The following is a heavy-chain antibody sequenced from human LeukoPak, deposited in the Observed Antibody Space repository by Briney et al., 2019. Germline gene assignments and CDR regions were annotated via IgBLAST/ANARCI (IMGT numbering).Heavy chain of an antibody. V-gene: IGHV3-7*02. D-gene: IGHD3-22*01. CDR2: IKGNGREK. CDR3: AAEGSYYYDSNGYSNWFDP. Sequence: PGGSLRLSCAASGFDFSNTWMTWVRQGPEKGLEWVAIIKGNGREKYYVDSVKGRFTISRDNAKNSLYLQMDSLRAEDTAVYYCAAEGSYYYDSNGYSNWFDPWGQGTLVTVSS. CDR1: GFDFSNTW. J-gene: IGHJ5*02.